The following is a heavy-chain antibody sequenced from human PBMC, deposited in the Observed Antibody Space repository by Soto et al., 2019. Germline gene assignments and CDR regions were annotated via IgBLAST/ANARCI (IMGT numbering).Heavy chain of an antibody. CDR2: INHSGST. J-gene: IGHJ4*02. D-gene: IGHD3-16*02. V-gene: IGHV4-34*01. Sequence: LETLSLTCAVYGGSFSGYYWSWIRQPPGKGLEWIGEINHSGSTNYNPSLKSRVTISVDTSKNQFSLKLSSVTAADTAVYYCARTRNRNYFDYWGQGTLVTVSS. CDR1: GGSFSGYY. CDR3: ARTRNRNYFDY.